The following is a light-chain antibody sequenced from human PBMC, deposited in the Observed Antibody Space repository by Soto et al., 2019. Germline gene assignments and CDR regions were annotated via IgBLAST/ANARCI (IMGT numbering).Light chain of an antibody. J-gene: IGKJ1*01. CDR3: QPYYSSWT. CDR2: WAS. Sequence: DIVMTQSPDSLAVSLGERATINCKSSQSVLYSSNNKNYLAWYQQKPGQPPKLLIYWASTRESGVPDRFSGSGSGTDFTLTISSLQAEDVAVYYCQPYYSSWTFGQGTKVE. CDR1: QSVLYSSNNKNY. V-gene: IGKV4-1*01.